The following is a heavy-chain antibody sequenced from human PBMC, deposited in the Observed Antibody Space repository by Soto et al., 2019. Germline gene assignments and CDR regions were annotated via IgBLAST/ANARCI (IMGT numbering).Heavy chain of an antibody. J-gene: IGHJ4*02. V-gene: IGHV3-7*05. CDR2: IKQDGSEK. D-gene: IGHD7-27*01. Sequence: EVQLVESGGGLVQPGGSLRLSCVASGFALSKYWVNWVRQAPGKGLEWVANIKQDGSEKNYVDSVKGRFTISRDNARNSLYLQMNSLRAEDTAAYYCATETSTWGCWGQGTLVAVSS. CDR1: GFALSKYW. CDR3: ATETSTWGC.